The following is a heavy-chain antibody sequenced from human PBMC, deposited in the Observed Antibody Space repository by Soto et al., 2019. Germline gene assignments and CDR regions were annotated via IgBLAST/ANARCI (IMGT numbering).Heavy chain of an antibody. CDR3: ALLPSRTSTSCPNWNYAVDY. V-gene: IGHV1-2*02. CDR1: GYTFTGYY. CDR2: INPNSGGT. Sequence: GASVKVSCKASGYTFTGYYMHWVRQAPGQGLEWMGWINPNSGGTNYAQKFQDRVTLTRDTSLSTAYMELNSLRSDDTAVYYCALLPSRTSTSCPNWNYAVDYWGQGTLVTVSS. J-gene: IGHJ4*02. D-gene: IGHD2-2*01.